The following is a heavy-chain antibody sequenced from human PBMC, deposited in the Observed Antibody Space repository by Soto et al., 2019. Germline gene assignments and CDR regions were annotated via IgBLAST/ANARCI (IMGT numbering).Heavy chain of an antibody. V-gene: IGHV3-53*04. Sequence: EVQLVESGGGLVQPGGSLRLSCAASGFTVSSNYMSWVRQAPGKGLEWVSVIYSGGSTYYADSVKGRFTISRDNSKNTLYLQMNSLRHEDTAVYYCARKDLFGEETYWGQGTLVTVSS. D-gene: IGHD3-10*01. J-gene: IGHJ4*02. CDR3: ARKDLFGEETY. CDR2: IYSGGST. CDR1: GFTVSSNY.